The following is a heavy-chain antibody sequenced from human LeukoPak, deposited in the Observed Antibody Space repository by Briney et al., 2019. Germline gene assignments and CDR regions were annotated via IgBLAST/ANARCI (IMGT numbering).Heavy chain of an antibody. Sequence: PSETLSLTCAVYGGSFSGYYWSWIRQPPGTGLEWIGEINHSGSTNYNPSLKSRVTISVDTSKNQFSLKLSSVTAADTAVYYCARRRTYYDYVWGSYRYERQVYYFDYWGQGTLVTVSS. CDR1: GGSFSGYY. J-gene: IGHJ4*02. D-gene: IGHD3-16*02. CDR3: ARRRTYYDYVWGSYRYERQVYYFDY. CDR2: INHSGST. V-gene: IGHV4-34*01.